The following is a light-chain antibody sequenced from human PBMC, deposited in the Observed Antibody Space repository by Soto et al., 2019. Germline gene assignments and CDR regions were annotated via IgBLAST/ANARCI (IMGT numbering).Light chain of an antibody. CDR1: QSVSSN. CDR2: GAS. Sequence: EIVMTQSPATLSVSPGERATLSCRASQSVSSNLAWYQQKPGQAPRLLIYGASTRATGIPARFSGSGSGTEFTLTISSLQSEDFAGYYGQQYNNGPPWTFGQGTKVEIK. V-gene: IGKV3-15*01. CDR3: QQYNNGPPWT. J-gene: IGKJ1*01.